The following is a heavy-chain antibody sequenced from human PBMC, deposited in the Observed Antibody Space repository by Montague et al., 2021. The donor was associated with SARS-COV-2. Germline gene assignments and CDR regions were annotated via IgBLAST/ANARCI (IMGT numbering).Heavy chain of an antibody. Sequence: SLRLSCAASGFTFSSYWMHWVRQAPGKGLVWVSYINSDGSITRYADSVKGRFTISRDNAKSTLYLQMNNLRAEDTAVYYCAKGGFYRFDAFDTWGQGTIVTVSS. CDR2: INSDGSIT. CDR1: GFTFSSYW. D-gene: IGHD2/OR15-2a*01. J-gene: IGHJ3*02. V-gene: IGHV3-74*01. CDR3: AKGGFYRFDAFDT.